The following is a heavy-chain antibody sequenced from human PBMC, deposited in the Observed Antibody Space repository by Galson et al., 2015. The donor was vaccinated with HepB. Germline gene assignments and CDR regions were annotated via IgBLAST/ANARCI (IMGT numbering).Heavy chain of an antibody. Sequence: SLRLSCAASGFTFSGYAMHWVRQAPGKGLEWVAVIWYDGTKKYYADSVKGRFTISRDNSKSILYLQINSLRAEDTAVYFCARYEGQLPGLDYWGQGTLVAVSS. V-gene: IGHV3-33*01. D-gene: IGHD2-2*01. J-gene: IGHJ4*02. CDR1: GFTFSGYA. CDR3: ARYEGQLPGLDY. CDR2: IWYDGTKK.